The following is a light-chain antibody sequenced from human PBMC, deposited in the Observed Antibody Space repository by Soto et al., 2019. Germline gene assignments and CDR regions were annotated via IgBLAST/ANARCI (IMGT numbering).Light chain of an antibody. CDR3: QQYEIWPLT. V-gene: IGKV3-15*01. CDR2: DTS. CDR1: QSVHNN. J-gene: IGKJ4*01. Sequence: EVVMTQSPATLSVSPGDRATLSCRASQSVHNNLAWYQQKPGQAPRLLIFDTSTWATDIPIRFTGGGSGTEFTLTISSLQSEDSAVYYCQQYEIWPLTFGGGTKVEIK.